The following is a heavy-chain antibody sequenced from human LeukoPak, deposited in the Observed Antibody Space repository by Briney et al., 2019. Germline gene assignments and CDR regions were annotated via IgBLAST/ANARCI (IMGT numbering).Heavy chain of an antibody. D-gene: IGHD3-9*01. Sequence: GASVKVSCKASGYAFTSYDINWVRQATGQGLEWMGWMNPNSGNTGYAQKFQGRVTMTRNTSISTAYMELSSLRSEDTAVYYCARVRAKSLRYFDWLSYYYYMDVWGKGTTVTISS. CDR3: ARVRAKSLRYFDWLSYYYYMDV. CDR1: GYAFTSYD. V-gene: IGHV1-8*01. J-gene: IGHJ6*03. CDR2: MNPNSGNT.